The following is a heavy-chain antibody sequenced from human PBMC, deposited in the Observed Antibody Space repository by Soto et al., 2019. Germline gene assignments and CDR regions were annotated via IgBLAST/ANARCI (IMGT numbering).Heavy chain of an antibody. Sequence: LRLSCVGSGFTFSNYGMHWVRQPPGKGLEWVALISDDGDKRYYADSVRGRLIISRDNSKDTLYLQMNSMGPDDTAVYFCGEARGRIVGANSFDYCGQGPPVSVSS. CDR3: GEARGRIVGANSFDY. CDR1: GFTFSNYG. V-gene: IGHV3-30*18. CDR2: ISDDGDKR. D-gene: IGHD1-26*01. J-gene: IGHJ4*01.